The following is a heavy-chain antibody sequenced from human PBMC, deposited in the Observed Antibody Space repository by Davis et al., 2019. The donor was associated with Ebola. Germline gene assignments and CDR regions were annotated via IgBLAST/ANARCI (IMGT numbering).Heavy chain of an antibody. CDR3: AREPIGYGDPIDY. J-gene: IGHJ4*02. Sequence: SVKVSCKASRGTFSSYAISWVRQAPGQGLEWMGGIIPIFGTANYAQKFQGRVTITADKSTSTAYMELSSLRSEDTAVYYCAREPIGYGDPIDYWGQGTLVTVSS. V-gene: IGHV1-69*06. D-gene: IGHD4-17*01. CDR2: IIPIFGTA. CDR1: RGTFSSYA.